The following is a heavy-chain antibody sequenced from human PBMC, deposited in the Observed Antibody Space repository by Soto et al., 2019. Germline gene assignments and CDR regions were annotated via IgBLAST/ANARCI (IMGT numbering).Heavy chain of an antibody. V-gene: IGHV4-59*01. CDR2: IYASGAT. Sequence: SETLSLTCTVCGGSISTYYCSWIRQPPWGPLEWIGYIYASGATTYNPSLESRVTMSVDMPNNEFSLELTSLTAADTAVYYCARSHSFDGSIYHYCFDCFGRLTLIAVCS. CDR1: GGSISTYY. J-gene: IGHJ4*02. CDR3: ARSHSFDGSIYHYCFDC. D-gene: IGHD3-10*01.